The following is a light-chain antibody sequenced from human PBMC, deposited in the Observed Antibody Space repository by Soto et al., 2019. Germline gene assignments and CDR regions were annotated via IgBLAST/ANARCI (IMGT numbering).Light chain of an antibody. Sequence: QSVLTQPPSASGAPGRRVTISCSGSISNIGRNSVNWYQQLPGTAPKLLIYNSDQRPSGVPDRFSGSKSGTSASLAITGLQSEDEADYYCSACDDSLRGYVFGSGTKVTVL. V-gene: IGLV1-44*01. CDR2: NSD. CDR3: SACDDSLRGYV. CDR1: ISNIGRNS. J-gene: IGLJ1*01.